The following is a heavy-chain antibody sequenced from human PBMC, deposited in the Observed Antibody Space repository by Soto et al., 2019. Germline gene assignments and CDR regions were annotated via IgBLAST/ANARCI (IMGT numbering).Heavy chain of an antibody. CDR3: ARDAYYYGSGSYRYYFHY. CDR2: ISAYNGNT. V-gene: IGHV1-18*01. CDR1: GYTFTSYG. J-gene: IGHJ4*02. Sequence: ASVKVSCKASGYTFTSYGISWVRQAPGQGLEWIGWISAYNGNTNYAQKLQGRVTMTTDTSTSTAYMELRSLRSDDTAVYYCARDAYYYGSGSYRYYFHYWGQG. D-gene: IGHD3-10*01.